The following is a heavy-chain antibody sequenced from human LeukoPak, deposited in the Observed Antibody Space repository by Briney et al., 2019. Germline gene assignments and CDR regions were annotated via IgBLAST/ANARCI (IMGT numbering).Heavy chain of an antibody. CDR3: ARGRGPYGWFDP. CDR2: INSDGSSI. Sequence: GGSLRLSCAASGFTSSSYWVHWVRQAPGKGLVWVSRINSDGSSINYADSVKGRFTISRDNAKNTLYLQMNSLRAEDAAVYYRARGRGPYGWFDPWGQGTLVTVSS. J-gene: IGHJ5*02. V-gene: IGHV3-74*01. CDR1: GFTSSSYW. D-gene: IGHD3-10*01.